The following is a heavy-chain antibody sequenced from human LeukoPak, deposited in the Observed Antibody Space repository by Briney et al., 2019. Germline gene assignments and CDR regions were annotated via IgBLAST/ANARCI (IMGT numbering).Heavy chain of an antibody. CDR1: GYTFTSYG. V-gene: IGHV1-18*01. CDR2: ISIYNGNT. D-gene: IGHD3-3*01. J-gene: IGHJ5*02. CDR3: ARITYDFWSGYYMPDDP. Sequence: GASVKVSCKASGYTFTSYGISWVRQAPGQGLEWMGWISIYNGNTDYAQKLRGRVTMTTDTSTSTAYLELSGLRSDDTAVYYCARITYDFWSGYYMPDDPWGQGTLVTVSS.